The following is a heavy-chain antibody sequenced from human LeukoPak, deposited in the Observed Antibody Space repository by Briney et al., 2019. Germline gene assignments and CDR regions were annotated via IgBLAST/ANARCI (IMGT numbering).Heavy chain of an antibody. J-gene: IGHJ3*02. D-gene: IGHD1-26*01. CDR3: ARTNPGYSGSYSAYAFDI. CDR1: GGSIGSSNW. CDR2: IYHSGST. V-gene: IGHV4-4*02. Sequence: PSGTLSLTCAVSGGSIGSSNWWTWVRQPPGKGLEWIGEIYHSGSTNYNPSLKSRVTISVDKSKSQFSLKLSSVTAADTAVHYCARTNPGYSGSYSAYAFDIWGQGTMVTVSS.